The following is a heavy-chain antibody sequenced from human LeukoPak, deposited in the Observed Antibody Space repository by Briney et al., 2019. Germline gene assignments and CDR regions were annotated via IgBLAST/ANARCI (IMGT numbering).Heavy chain of an antibody. D-gene: IGHD3-22*01. V-gene: IGHV3-23*01. CDR2: ISGSGGST. CDR1: GFNFDNAW. J-gene: IGHJ6*02. Sequence: GGSLRLSCAASGFNFDNAWMYWVRQAPGKGLEWVSAISGSGGSTYYADSVKGRFTISRDNSKNTLYLQMNSLRAEDTAVYYCAKDLRYYDSRDYGMDVWGQGTTVTVSS. CDR3: AKDLRYYDSRDYGMDV.